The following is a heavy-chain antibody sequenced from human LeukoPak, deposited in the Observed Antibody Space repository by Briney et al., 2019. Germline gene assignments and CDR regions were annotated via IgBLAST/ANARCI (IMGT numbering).Heavy chain of an antibody. CDR2: IWNDGSNQ. CDR1: GFTFTTYG. J-gene: IGHJ4*02. D-gene: IGHD1-26*01. CDR3: ARVIVGATGSDY. Sequence: PGGSLRLSCAASGFTFTTYGMHWVRQAPGKGLEWVAIIWNDGSNQFYADSVKGRFTISRDTSNNTLFLQMNSLRAEDTAVYYCARVIVGATGSDYWGQGTLVTVSS. V-gene: IGHV3-33*01.